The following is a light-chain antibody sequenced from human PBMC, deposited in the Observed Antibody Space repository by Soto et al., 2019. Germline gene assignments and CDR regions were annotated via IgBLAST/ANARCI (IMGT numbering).Light chain of an antibody. CDR1: QGISNL. CDR3: LQHNTYPYT. CDR2: AAS. J-gene: IGKJ2*01. Sequence: DIQMTQTPSSLSASVGDRVTITCRASQGISNLLGWFQHKPGKAPKRLIYAASSLQGGVPSRFSGSGSGTEFTLTITGLQPEDFADYYCLQHNTYPYTFGQGTKLEIK. V-gene: IGKV1-17*01.